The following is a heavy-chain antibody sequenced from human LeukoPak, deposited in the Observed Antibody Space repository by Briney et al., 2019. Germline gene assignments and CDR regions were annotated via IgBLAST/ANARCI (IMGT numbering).Heavy chain of an antibody. J-gene: IGHJ3*02. D-gene: IGHD1-26*01. CDR2: ITPIFGTA. Sequence: ASVKVSCKASGGILSSYAISGVRQAPGRGREWMGRITPIFGTANYAQKFQGRVTITADKSTNTAYMELSSLRSEDTAVYYCARDYESGSPEGVFDIWGQGTMVTVSS. V-gene: IGHV1-69*06. CDR1: GGILSSYA. CDR3: ARDYESGSPEGVFDI.